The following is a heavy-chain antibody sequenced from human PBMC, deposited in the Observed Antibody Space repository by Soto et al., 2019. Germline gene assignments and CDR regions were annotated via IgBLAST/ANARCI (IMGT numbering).Heavy chain of an antibody. J-gene: IGHJ3*02. V-gene: IGHV4-34*01. CDR3: ARGSMLRGVINI. D-gene: IGHD3-10*01. Sequence: PSETLSLTCAVYGGSFSGYYWSWIRQPPGKGLEWIGEINHSGSTNYNPSLKSRVTISVDTSKNQFSLKLSSVTAADTAVYYCARGSMLRGVINIWGQGTMVTVSS. CDR2: INHSGST. CDR1: GGSFSGYY.